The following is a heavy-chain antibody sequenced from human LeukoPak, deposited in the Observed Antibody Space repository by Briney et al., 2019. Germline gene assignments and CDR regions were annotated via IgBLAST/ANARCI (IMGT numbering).Heavy chain of an antibody. CDR1: GFTVSSNY. CDR3: AKEGLFIAAAYYDY. J-gene: IGHJ4*02. Sequence: GGSLRLSCAASGFTVSSNYMSWVRQAPGKGLEWVSVIYSGGSTYYADSVKGRFTISRDNSKNTLYLQMNSLRAEDTAVYYCAKEGLFIAAAYYDYWGQGTLVTVSS. D-gene: IGHD6-13*01. V-gene: IGHV3-53*01. CDR2: IYSGGST.